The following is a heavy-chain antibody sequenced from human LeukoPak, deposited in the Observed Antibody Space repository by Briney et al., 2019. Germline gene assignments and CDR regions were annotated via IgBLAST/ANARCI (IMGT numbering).Heavy chain of an antibody. CDR1: GYTFTSYD. D-gene: IGHD6-25*01. V-gene: IGHV1-8*01. CDR2: MNPNSGNT. J-gene: IGHJ5*02. CDR3: ARGLGGSRLVAGAPWFDP. Sequence: ASVKVSCKASGYTFTSYDINWVRQATGQGLEWMGWMNPNSGNTGYAQKFQGRVTMTRNTSISTAYMELSSLRSEDTAVYYCARGLGGSRLVAGAPWFDPWGQGTLVTVSS.